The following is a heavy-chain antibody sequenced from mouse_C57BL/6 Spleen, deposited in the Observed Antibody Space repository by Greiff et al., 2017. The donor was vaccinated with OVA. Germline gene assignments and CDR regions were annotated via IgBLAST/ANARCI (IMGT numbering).Heavy chain of an antibody. CDR1: GYTFTSYW. CDR3: ARYGYSNFYWYFDV. Sequence: VQLQQSGAELVKPGASVKMSCKASGYTFTSYWITWVKQRPGQGLEWIGDIYPGCGSTNYNEKFKSKATLTVDTSSSTAYMQLSSLTSEDSAVYYCARYGYSNFYWYFDVWGTGTTVTVSS. CDR2: IYPGCGST. D-gene: IGHD2-5*01. J-gene: IGHJ1*03. V-gene: IGHV1-55*01.